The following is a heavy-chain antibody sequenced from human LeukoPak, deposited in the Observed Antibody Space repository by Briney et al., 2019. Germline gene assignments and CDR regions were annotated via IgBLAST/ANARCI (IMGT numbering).Heavy chain of an antibody. J-gene: IGHJ4*02. V-gene: IGHV3-64*01. CDR3: ARVGYSSGWYSDYFDY. CDR2: ISSNGVGT. CDR1: GFTLSTYA. Sequence: GGSLRLSCAVSGFTLSTYAMHWVRQAPGKGPEYVSAISSNGVGTYYANSVKGRFTISRDNSKNTLYLQMGSLRAEDMAVYYCARVGYSSGWYSDYFDYWGQGTLVTVSS. D-gene: IGHD6-19*01.